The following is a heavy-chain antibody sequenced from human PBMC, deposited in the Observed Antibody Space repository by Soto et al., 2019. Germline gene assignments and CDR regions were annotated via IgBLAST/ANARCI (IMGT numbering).Heavy chain of an antibody. CDR3: TTGFSSSRFYVDS. Sequence: ESGGALVQPGTSLTLSCAASGFTFDDYVLHWVRQAPGKGLEWVSSISWNSKTKDYADSVTGRVTISRDNAKNSLFLQMDSLRIEDTAFYYCTTGFSSSRFYVDSWGPGTLVTVSS. J-gene: IGHJ4*02. CDR2: ISWNSKTK. D-gene: IGHD6-13*01. CDR1: GFTFDDYV. V-gene: IGHV3-9*01.